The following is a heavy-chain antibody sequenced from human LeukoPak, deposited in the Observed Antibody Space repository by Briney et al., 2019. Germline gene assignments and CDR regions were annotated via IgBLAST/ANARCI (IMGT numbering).Heavy chain of an antibody. CDR1: GFTFSTHN. D-gene: IGHD6-13*01. CDR3: ARDRQQMDREGYFDL. Sequence: GGSLRLSCAASGFTFSTHNMNWVRQAPGKGLEWVSYISSTTRTIYYADSVKGQFTISRDNAKNSLYLQMNSLRDADTAVSYCARDRQQMDREGYFDLWGRGTLVTVSS. V-gene: IGHV3-48*02. J-gene: IGHJ2*01. CDR2: ISSTTRTI.